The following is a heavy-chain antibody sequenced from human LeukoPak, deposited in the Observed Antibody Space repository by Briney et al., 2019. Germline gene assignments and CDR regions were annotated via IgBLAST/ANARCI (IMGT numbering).Heavy chain of an antibody. CDR2: IIPIFGTA. J-gene: IGHJ4*02. Sequence: SVKVSFKASGGTFSSYAISWVRQAPGQGLEWMGGIIPIFGTANYAQKFQGRVTITADESTSTAYMELSSLRSEDTAVYYCARPRSNYYDSSATFDYWGQGTLVTVSS. V-gene: IGHV1-69*13. CDR1: GGTFSSYA. D-gene: IGHD3-22*01. CDR3: ARPRSNYYDSSATFDY.